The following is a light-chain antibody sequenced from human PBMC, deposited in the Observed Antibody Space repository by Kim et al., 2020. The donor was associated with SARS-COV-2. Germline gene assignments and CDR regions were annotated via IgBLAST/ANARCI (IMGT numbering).Light chain of an antibody. CDR2: DTS. CDR1: QTVSSN. CDR3: QQYSNWPLT. V-gene: IGKV3D-15*01. Sequence: SPGERATLSCRASQTVSSNFLAWYQQKPGQTPRLLSYDTSSRATGIPARFSGSGSGTEFTLTISTLQSEDFAVYYCQQYSNWPLTFGQGTKVDIK. J-gene: IGKJ1*01.